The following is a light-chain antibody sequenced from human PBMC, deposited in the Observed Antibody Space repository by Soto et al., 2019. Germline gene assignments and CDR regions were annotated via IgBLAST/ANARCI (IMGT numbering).Light chain of an antibody. J-gene: IGKJ5*01. CDR1: QSVRTK. V-gene: IGKV3-15*01. CDR3: QQYNSWPPIS. Sequence: EIVMTQSPDTLYVSPGEGATLSCRASQSVRTKLAWYQQKAGQAPRPLIYGASTRATGIPDRFSGSGSGTEFTLIISSLQSEDFAVYYCQQYNSWPPISFGQGTRLEIK. CDR2: GAS.